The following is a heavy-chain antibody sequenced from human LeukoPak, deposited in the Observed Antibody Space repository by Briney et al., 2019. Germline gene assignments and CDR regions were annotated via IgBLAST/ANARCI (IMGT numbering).Heavy chain of an antibody. CDR1: GYTFTGYY. D-gene: IGHD2-2*02. CDR3: ARDDIVVVPAAIRAYYYGMDV. J-gene: IGHJ6*02. CDR2: INPNSGGT. Sequence: ASVKVSCEASGYTFTGYYMHWVRQAPGQGLEWMGWINPNSGGTNYAQKFQGRVTMTRDTSISTAYMELSRLRSDDTAVYYCARDDIVVVPAAIRAYYYGMDVWGQGTTVTVSS. V-gene: IGHV1-2*02.